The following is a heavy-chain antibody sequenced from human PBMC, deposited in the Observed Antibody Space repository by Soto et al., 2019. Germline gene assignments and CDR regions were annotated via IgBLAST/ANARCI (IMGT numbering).Heavy chain of an antibody. CDR1: GFTFSDY. CDR3: ARLSYDSSGYYYEGGWFDP. J-gene: IGHJ5*02. CDR2: ISSSSNSI. Sequence: QVQLVESGGGLVQPGGSLRLSCAASGFTFSDYMSWIRQAPGKGLEWVSYISSSSNSIYYTDSVKGRFTISRDNAKNSLYLQMNSLRAEDTAVYYCARLSYDSSGYYYEGGWFDPWGQGTLVTVSS. V-gene: IGHV3-11*01. D-gene: IGHD3-22*01.